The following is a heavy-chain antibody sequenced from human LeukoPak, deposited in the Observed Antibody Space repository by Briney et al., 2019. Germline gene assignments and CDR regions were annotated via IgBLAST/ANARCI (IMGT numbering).Heavy chain of an antibody. Sequence: PGGSLRLSCAASGFTFSNSWMTWVRQAPGKGLRWVANIKEDGSLKYYVDSVKGRFTISRDNAKNSLYLQMNSLRVEDRAVYYCARGSGWLDPWGQGTLVTVFS. CDR3: ARGSGWLDP. J-gene: IGHJ5*02. V-gene: IGHV3-7*05. D-gene: IGHD1-26*01. CDR2: IKEDGSLK. CDR1: GFTFSNSW.